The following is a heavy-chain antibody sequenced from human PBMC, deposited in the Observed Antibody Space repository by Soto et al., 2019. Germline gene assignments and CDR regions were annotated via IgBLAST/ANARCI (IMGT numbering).Heavy chain of an antibody. Sequence: QLQLQESGPRLVKPSETLSLTCSVSGGSISSSSYSWGWIRQPPGKGLEWIGTIYYSGSTHYNPALEGRAAISAEPPNNQLSLRLSSGTAADTAVYYCGRQPGHCGSTTCFGYYSVDVWGQGTTVTVS. J-gene: IGHJ6*02. CDR2: IYYSGST. CDR1: GGSISSSSYS. V-gene: IGHV4-39*01. CDR3: GRQPGHCGSTTCFGYYSVDV. D-gene: IGHD2-2*01.